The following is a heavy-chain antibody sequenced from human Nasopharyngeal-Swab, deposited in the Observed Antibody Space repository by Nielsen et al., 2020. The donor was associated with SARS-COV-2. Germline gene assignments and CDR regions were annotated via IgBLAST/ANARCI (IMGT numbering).Heavy chain of an antibody. D-gene: IGHD3-10*01. V-gene: IGHV4-4*07. CDR1: GDSISGYY. J-gene: IGHJ4*02. CDR2: VYISGGA. CDR3: AREGYYFGSGCYYF. Sequence: GSLRLSCTVSGDSISGYYWTWIRQPAGRGLEWIGRVYISGGANYNPSLKSRVTMSVDTSKNQFSLKLSSVTAADTAVYYCAREGYYFGSGCYYFWGQGTLVTVSS.